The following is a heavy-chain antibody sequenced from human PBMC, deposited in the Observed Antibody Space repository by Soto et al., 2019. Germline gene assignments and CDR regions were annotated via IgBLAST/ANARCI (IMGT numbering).Heavy chain of an antibody. D-gene: IGHD1-26*01. J-gene: IGHJ4*02. CDR3: GRDTSVWEDGPIDF. CDR2: ISAYNGDT. Sequence: QVHLVQSGAEVREPGASVRVSCMASGYSFTSRGFSWVRQAPGQGLEWMGWISAYNGDTKYAQKAQGRVTFTTDKSTSTAYMELRSLTYDDTAVYYCGRDTSVWEDGPIDFWGQGTPVTVSS. V-gene: IGHV1-18*01. CDR1: GYSFTSRG.